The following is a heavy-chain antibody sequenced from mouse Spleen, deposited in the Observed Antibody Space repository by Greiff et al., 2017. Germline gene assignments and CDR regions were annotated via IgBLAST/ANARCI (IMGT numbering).Heavy chain of an antibody. CDR2: ISNGGGST. CDR3: ARERTGTCDY. Sequence: DVHLVESGGGLVQPGGSLKLSCAASGFTFSDYYMYWVRQTPEKRLEWVAYISNGGGSTYYPDTVKGRFTISRDNAKNTLYLQMSRLKSEDTAMYYCARERTGTCDYWGQGTTLTVSS. D-gene: IGHD4-1*01. V-gene: IGHV5-12*01. J-gene: IGHJ2*01. CDR1: GFTFSDYY.